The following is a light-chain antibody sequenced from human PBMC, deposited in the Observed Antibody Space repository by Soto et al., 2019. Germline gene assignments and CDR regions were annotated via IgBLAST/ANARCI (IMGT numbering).Light chain of an antibody. CDR3: SSHAGSINVA. V-gene: IGLV2-14*02. J-gene: IGLJ2*01. Sequence: QSALTQPASVSGSPGQSITISCTGTSSDVGSYNLVSWYQQHPGKAPKLMIYEGNKRPSGVSNRFSGSKSDNTASLTVSGLRAEDEADYYCSSHAGSINVAFGGGTKLTVL. CDR2: EGN. CDR1: SSDVGSYNL.